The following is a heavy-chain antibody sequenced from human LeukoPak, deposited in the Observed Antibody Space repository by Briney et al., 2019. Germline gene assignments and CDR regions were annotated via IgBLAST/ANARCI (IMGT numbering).Heavy chain of an antibody. CDR2: IYYSGST. CDR1: GVSIGSGDYY. CDR3: ARVAGITIFGVVIKPPSVFDY. V-gene: IGHV4-30-4*01. Sequence: SETLSLTCTVSGVSIGSGDYYWSWIRQPPGKGLEWIGYIYYSGSTYYNPSLKSRVTISVDTSKNQFSLKLSSVTAADTAVYYCARVAGITIFGVVIKPPSVFDYWGQGTLVTVSS. J-gene: IGHJ4*02. D-gene: IGHD3-3*01.